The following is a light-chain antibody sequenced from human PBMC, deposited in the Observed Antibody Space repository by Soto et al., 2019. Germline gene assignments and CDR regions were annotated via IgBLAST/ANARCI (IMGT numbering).Light chain of an antibody. V-gene: IGLV1-44*01. CDR1: SANIGSNT. Sequence: QSVLTQPPSASGTPGQMVTISCSGSSANIGSNTVNWYQQLPGMAPKLLIYNNSQRPSGVPDRFSGSKSGTSASLSISGLQSEEEADYYCAAWDDRLRGLEFGGGTKLTVL. CDR2: NNS. J-gene: IGLJ2*01. CDR3: AAWDDRLRGLE.